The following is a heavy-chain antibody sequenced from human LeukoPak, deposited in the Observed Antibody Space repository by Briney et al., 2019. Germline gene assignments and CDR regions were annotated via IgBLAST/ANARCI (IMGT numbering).Heavy chain of an antibody. V-gene: IGHV3-21*01. CDR3: ARVEADGDYAGLDY. CDR2: ISSSSSYI. CDR1: GFTFSSYS. D-gene: IGHD4-17*01. J-gene: IGHJ4*02. Sequence: GGSLRLSCAASGFTFSSYSMNWVRQAPGKGLEWVSSISSSSSYIYYADSVKGRFTISRDNAENSLYLQMNSLRAEDTAVYYCARVEADGDYAGLDYWGQGTLVTVSS.